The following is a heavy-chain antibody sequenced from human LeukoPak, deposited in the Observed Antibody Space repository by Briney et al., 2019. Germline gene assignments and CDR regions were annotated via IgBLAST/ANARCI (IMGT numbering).Heavy chain of an antibody. CDR2: INHSGST. J-gene: IGHJ6*03. CDR1: GGSFSGYY. Sequence: SETLSLTCAVYGGSFSGYYWSWIRQPPGKGLEWIGEINHSGSTNYNPSLKSRVTISVDTSKNQFSLKLSSVTAADTAVYSCARGGDTMVRGTHYYYYYYMDVWGRGTTVTVSS. V-gene: IGHV4-34*01. D-gene: IGHD3-10*01. CDR3: ARGGDTMVRGTHYYYYYYMDV.